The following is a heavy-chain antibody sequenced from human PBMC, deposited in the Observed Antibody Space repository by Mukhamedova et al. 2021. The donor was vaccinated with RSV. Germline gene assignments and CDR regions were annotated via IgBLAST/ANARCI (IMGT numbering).Heavy chain of an antibody. V-gene: IGHV1-69*01. J-gene: IGHJ4*02. CDR2: IIPIFGTA. D-gene: IGHD4-17*01. CDR3: AREGYGDYVLDY. Sequence: QGLEWMGGIIPIFGTANYAQKFQGRVTITADESTSTAYMELSSLRSEDTAVSYCAREGYGDYVLDYWGQG.